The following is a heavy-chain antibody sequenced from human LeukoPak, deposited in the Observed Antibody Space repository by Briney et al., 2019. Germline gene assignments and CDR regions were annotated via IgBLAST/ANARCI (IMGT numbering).Heavy chain of an antibody. J-gene: IGHJ4*02. D-gene: IGHD3-22*01. CDR1: GGSISSSSYY. CDR2: IYSSGSA. V-gene: IGHV4-39*01. Sequence: PSETLSLTCTVSGGSISSSSYYWGWIRQPPGKGLEWIGSIYSSGSAYYNPSLKSRVTISVDTSKNQVSLKLSSVTAADTAVYYCAWGDSGGYSDYWGQGTLVTVSS. CDR3: AWGDSGGYSDY.